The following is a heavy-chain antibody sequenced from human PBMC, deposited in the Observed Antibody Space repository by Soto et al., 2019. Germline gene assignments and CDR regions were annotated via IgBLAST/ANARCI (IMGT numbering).Heavy chain of an antibody. CDR2: IIPIFGTA. CDR3: ARDRERDGYNSPPYYFDY. V-gene: IGHV1-69*01. D-gene: IGHD5-12*01. J-gene: IGHJ4*02. Sequence: QVQLVQSGAEVKKPGSSVKVSCKASGGTFSSYAISWVRQAPGQGLEWMGGIIPIFGTANYAQMFQGRVTITADESTSTAYMELSSLRSEDTAVYYCARDRERDGYNSPPYYFDYWGQGTLVHVSS. CDR1: GGTFSSYA.